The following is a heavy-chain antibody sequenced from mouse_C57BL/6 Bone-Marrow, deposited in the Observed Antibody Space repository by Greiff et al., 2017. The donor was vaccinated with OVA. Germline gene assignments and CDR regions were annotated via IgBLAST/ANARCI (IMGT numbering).Heavy chain of an antibody. CDR2: ISNGGGST. CDR3: ARRRGYYAMDY. Sequence: EVHLVESGGGLVQPGGSLKLSCAASGFTFSDYYMYWVRQTPEKRLEWVAYISNGGGSTYYPDTVKGRFTISRDNAKNTLYLQMSRLKAEDTAMYYCARRRGYYAMDYWGQGTSVTVSS. J-gene: IGHJ4*01. CDR1: GFTFSDYY. V-gene: IGHV5-12*01.